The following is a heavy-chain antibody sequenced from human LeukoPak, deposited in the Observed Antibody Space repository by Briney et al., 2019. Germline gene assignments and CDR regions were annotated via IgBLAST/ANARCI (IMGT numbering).Heavy chain of an antibody. D-gene: IGHD3-3*01. CDR3: AKKAYYDFWSGYSVIDY. Sequence: GGSLRLSCAASGFTFSSYAMSWVRQAPGKGLEWVSSISGSGGSTYYADSVKGRFTISRDNSKNTLYLQMNSPRAEDTAVYYCAKKAYYDFWSGYSVIDYWGQGTLVTVSS. J-gene: IGHJ4*02. V-gene: IGHV3-23*01. CDR2: ISGSGGST. CDR1: GFTFSSYA.